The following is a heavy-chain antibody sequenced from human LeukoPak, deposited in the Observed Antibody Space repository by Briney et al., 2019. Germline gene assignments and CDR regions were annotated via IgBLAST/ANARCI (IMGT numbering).Heavy chain of an antibody. V-gene: IGHV4-59*01. CDR3: ARDRYYYGSGRPPYYYGMDV. CDR2: IYYSGST. CDR1: GGSINSYY. Sequence: SETLSLTCTVSGGSINSYYWSWIRQPPGKGLEWIGYIYYSGSTNYNPSLKSRVTISVDTSKNQFSLKLSSVTAADTAVYYCARDRYYYGSGRPPYYYGMDVWGQGTTVTVSS. J-gene: IGHJ6*02. D-gene: IGHD3-10*01.